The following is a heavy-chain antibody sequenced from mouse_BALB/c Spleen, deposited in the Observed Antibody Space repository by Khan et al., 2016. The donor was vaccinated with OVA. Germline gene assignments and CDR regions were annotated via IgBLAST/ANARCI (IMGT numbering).Heavy chain of an antibody. D-gene: IGHD2-2*01. Sequence: EVQLPASGPGPVKPSQPPPPTPTVTAYSITSDYAWNWIRQFPGNKLEWMGYISYSGSTSYNPSLKSRISITRDTSKNQFFLQLNSVTTEDTATYDCARHVYAAWFAYWGQGTLVTVSA. CDR1: AYSITSDYA. CDR3: ARHVYAAWFAY. J-gene: IGHJ3*01. CDR2: ISYSGST. V-gene: IGHV3-2*02.